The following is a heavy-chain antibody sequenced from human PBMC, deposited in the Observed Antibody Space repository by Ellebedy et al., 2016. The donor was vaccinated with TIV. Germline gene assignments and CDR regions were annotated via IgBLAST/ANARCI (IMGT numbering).Heavy chain of an antibody. CDR3: ARDRYYSNYPYPTVLYFDY. D-gene: IGHD4-11*01. V-gene: IGHV1-18*01. Sequence: ASVKVSXXASGYTFTSYGISWVRQAPGQGLEWMGWISAYNGNTNYAQKLQGRVTMTTDTSTSTAYMELRSLRSDDTAVYYCARDRYYSNYPYPTVLYFDYWGQGTLVTVSS. J-gene: IGHJ4*02. CDR2: ISAYNGNT. CDR1: GYTFTSYG.